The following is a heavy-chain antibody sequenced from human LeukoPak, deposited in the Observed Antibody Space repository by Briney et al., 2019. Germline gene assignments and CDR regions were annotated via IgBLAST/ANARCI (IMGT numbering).Heavy chain of an antibody. CDR1: GFVFTIYT. Sequence: GGSLRLSCSASGFVFTIYTMYWVRQAPGKGPEYVSTISGSGDGFSIYYADSVKGRFTISRDDSKSILYLQMNGLRSEDTAVYYCVKDFGRIRGTPDSWGQGTLVTVSS. CDR3: VKDFGRIRGTPDS. D-gene: IGHD1-26*01. J-gene: IGHJ4*02. CDR2: ISGSGDGFSI. V-gene: IGHV3-64D*06.